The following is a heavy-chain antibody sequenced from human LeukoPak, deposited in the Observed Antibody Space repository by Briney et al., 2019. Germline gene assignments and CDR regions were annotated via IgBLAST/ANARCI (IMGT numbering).Heavy chain of an antibody. CDR1: GYFFTNYW. D-gene: IGHD2-15*01. Sequence: GESLKISCEGSGYFFTNYWIAWVRQMPGKGLECMGIIYPGDSDTRYNPSFQGRVTISADKSINTAYLQWSSLKASDTAIYYCARAGVGQNWFDPWGQGTLVTVSS. CDR2: IYPGDSDT. CDR3: ARAGVGQNWFDP. J-gene: IGHJ5*02. V-gene: IGHV5-51*01.